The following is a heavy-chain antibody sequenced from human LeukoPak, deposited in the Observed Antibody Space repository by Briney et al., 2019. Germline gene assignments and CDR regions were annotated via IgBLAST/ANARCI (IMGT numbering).Heavy chain of an antibody. CDR3: ARASDCSSTSCYSVSIDY. CDR1: GGSFSGYY. CDR2: INHSGST. D-gene: IGHD2-2*01. J-gene: IGHJ4*02. Sequence: PSETLSLTCAVYGGSFSGYYWSWIRQPPGKGLEWIGEINHSGSTNYNPSLKSRVTISVDTSKNQFSLKLSSVTAADTAVYYCARASDCSSTSCYSVSIDYWGQGTLVTVSS. V-gene: IGHV4-34*01.